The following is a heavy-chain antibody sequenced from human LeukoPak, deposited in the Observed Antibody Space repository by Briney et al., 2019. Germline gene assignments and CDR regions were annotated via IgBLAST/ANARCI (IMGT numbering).Heavy chain of an antibody. CDR2: IYYSGST. Sequence: SETLSLTCTVSGVSISSFYWSWTRQPPGKGLEWIGYIYYSGSTNYNPSLKSRVTMSVDTSKNQFSLKLSSVTAADTAVYFCARDGSGFYYGYFDYWGQGTLVTVSS. CDR3: ARDGSGFYYGYFDY. V-gene: IGHV4-59*01. D-gene: IGHD3-22*01. CDR1: GVSISSFY. J-gene: IGHJ4*02.